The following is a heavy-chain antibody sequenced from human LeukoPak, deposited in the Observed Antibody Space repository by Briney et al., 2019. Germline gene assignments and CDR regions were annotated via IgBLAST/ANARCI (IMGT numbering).Heavy chain of an antibody. CDR1: GGCLSGYY. Sequence: SETLSLTCAVYGGCLSGYYWSWIRQPPGKGLEWIGEINHSGSTNYNPSLKSRVTISVDTSKNQFSLKLSSVTAADTAVYYCARGQYNWNDYGAFDIWAKGQWSPSLQ. J-gene: IGHJ3*02. D-gene: IGHD1-1*01. V-gene: IGHV4-34*01. CDR3: ARGQYNWNDYGAFDI. CDR2: INHSGST.